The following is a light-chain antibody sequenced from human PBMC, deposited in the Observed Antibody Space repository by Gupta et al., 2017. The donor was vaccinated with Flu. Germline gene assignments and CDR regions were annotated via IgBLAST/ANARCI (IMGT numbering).Light chain of an antibody. V-gene: IGKV1-12*01. CDR2: GAS. Sequence: DTQLTQSPSSVSASVGDRVTITCRASQGINRRLAWFQRKPGKAPRLLIYGASSLQSRVPSRFSGSGSGTDFTLTITSLQPEDFATYYCQQANVFPYTFGQGTKLEI. CDR3: QQANVFPYT. J-gene: IGKJ2*01. CDR1: QGINRR.